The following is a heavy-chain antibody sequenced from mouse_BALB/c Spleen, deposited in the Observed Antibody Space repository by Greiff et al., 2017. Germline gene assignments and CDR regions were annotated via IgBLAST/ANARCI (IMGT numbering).Heavy chain of an antibody. D-gene: IGHD2-2*01. Sequence: DVMLVESGGGLVKPGGSLKLSCAASGFTFSSYTMSWVRQTPEKRLEWVATISSGGSYTYYPDSVKGRFTISRDNAKNTLYLQMSSLKSEDTAMYYCTRVDTTHYFDYWGQGTTLTVSS. V-gene: IGHV5-6-4*01. J-gene: IGHJ2*01. CDR3: TRVDTTHYFDY. CDR2: ISSGGSYT. CDR1: GFTFSSYT.